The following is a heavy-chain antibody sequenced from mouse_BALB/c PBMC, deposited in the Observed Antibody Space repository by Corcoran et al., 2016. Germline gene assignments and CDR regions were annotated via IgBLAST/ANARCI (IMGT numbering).Heavy chain of an antibody. Sequence: EVQLQQSVAELVKPGASVKLSCTASGFNIKDTYMHWVKQRPEQGLEWIGRIDPANGSTKYDPKFQGKATMTADTSSNTVYLQLSSLTSEATAVYYCGRSREGNYVVYWGQGTTLTVSS. J-gene: IGHJ2*01. CDR1: GFNIKDTY. CDR3: GRSREGNYVVY. D-gene: IGHD2-1*01. CDR2: IDPANGST. V-gene: IGHV14-3*02.